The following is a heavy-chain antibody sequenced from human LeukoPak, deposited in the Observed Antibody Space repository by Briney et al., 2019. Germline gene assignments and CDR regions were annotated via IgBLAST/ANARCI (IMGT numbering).Heavy chain of an antibody. V-gene: IGHV4-59*01. CDR2: IYHSGST. CDR3: TRDSSSGWSHFDD. J-gene: IGHJ4*02. CDR1: GGSISTYY. Sequence: SETLSLTCTVPGGSISTYYWSWIRQPPGKRLEWIGYIYHSGSTKYNPSLKSRVTISVDTSKNQFSLKLSSVTAADTAVYYCTRDSSSGWSHFDDWCQGALVTVSS. D-gene: IGHD6-19*01.